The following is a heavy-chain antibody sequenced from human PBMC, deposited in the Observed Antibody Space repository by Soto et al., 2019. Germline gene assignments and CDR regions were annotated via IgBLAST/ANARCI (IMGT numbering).Heavy chain of an antibody. CDR3: SREGVARYGMDV. Sequence: EVQLVESGGDLVQPGGSLRLSCAGSGFTFSSFWMSWVRQAPGKGLEWVANIKQGASPKFYVDSVKGRFTISRDDAKNSLYLQMNSLRAEDTAVYYCSREGVARYGMDVWGQGTTVTVSS. D-gene: IGHD5-12*01. CDR2: IKQGASPK. CDR1: GFTFSSFW. J-gene: IGHJ6*02. V-gene: IGHV3-7*01.